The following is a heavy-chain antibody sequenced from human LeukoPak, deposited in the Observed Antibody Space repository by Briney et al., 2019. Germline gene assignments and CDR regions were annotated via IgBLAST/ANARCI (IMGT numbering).Heavy chain of an antibody. J-gene: IGHJ4*02. D-gene: IGHD3-10*01. CDR3: ARRRYYYGSGSYYRGPFIY. CDR1: GYTFTSYD. Sequence: ASVTVSCKASGYTFTSYDINWVRQAPGQGLEWMGWMNPNSGNTGYAQKFQGRVTMTRNTSISTAYMELSSLRSEDTAVYYCARRRYYYGSGSYYRGPFIYWGQGTLVTVSS. CDR2: MNPNSGNT. V-gene: IGHV1-8*01.